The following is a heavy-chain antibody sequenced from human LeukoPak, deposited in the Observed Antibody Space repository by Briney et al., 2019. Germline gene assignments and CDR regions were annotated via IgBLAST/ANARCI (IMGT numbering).Heavy chain of an antibody. CDR1: GYTLTELS. V-gene: IGHV1-24*01. J-gene: IGHJ1*01. D-gene: IGHD3-22*01. CDR3: ATKAHYYDSSGYYHTLLQH. Sequence: ASVKVSCKVSGYTLTELSMHWVRQAPGKGLEWMGGFDPEDGETIYAQKFQGRVTMTEDTSTDTAYMELSSLRSEDTAVYCCATKAHYYDSSGYYHTLLQHWGQGTLVTVSS. CDR2: FDPEDGET.